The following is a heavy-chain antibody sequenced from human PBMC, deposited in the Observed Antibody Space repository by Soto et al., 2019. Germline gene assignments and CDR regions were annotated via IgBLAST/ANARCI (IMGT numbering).Heavy chain of an antibody. CDR3: ARDYCSGGSCPHNYYYYYYMDV. CDR2: INPNSGGT. Sequence: GASVKVSCKASGYTFTGYYMHWVRQAPGQGLEWMGWINPNSGGTNYAQKFQGWVTMTRDTSISTAYMELSRLRSDDTAVYYCARDYCSGGSCPHNYYYYYYMDVWGKGTTVTVSS. CDR1: GYTFTGYY. J-gene: IGHJ6*03. D-gene: IGHD2-15*01. V-gene: IGHV1-2*04.